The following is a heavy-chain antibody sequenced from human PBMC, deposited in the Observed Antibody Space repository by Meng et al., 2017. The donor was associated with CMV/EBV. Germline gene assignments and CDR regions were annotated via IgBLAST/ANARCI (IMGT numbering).Heavy chain of an antibody. CDR1: GGSISSYY. CDR3: AREMPIAAAGCFDY. J-gene: IGHJ4*02. D-gene: IGHD6-13*01. CDR2: IYTSGST. V-gene: IGHV4-4*07. Sequence: QRPTQEWGPGLEKPSETPSPPCPGSGGSISSYYWSWIWQSVGKGLEWIVRIYTSGSTNYNPSLKRRVTMSVDTSKNQFSLKLSSVTAADTAVYYCAREMPIAAAGCFDYWGQGTLVTVSS.